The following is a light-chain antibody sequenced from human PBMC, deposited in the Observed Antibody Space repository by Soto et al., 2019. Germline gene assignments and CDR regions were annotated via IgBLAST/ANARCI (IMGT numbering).Light chain of an antibody. CDR3: QQYGSSPQT. V-gene: IGKV3-20*01. Sequence: EIVLTQSPGTLSLSPGERATLSCRASQSVSSSYLAWYQQKPGQAPRLLIYGASSRATGIPDRFSGSGSVKDFTITNSRLEPEDFAVYYCQQYGSSPQTFGQGTKVEI. CDR2: GAS. CDR1: QSVSSSY. J-gene: IGKJ1*01.